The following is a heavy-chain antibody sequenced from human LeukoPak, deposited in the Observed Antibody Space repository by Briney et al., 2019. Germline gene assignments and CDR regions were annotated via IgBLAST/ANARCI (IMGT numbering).Heavy chain of an antibody. D-gene: IGHD3-3*01. Sequence: PPETLSLTCAVSGYSISSSYYWGWIRQPPGKGLEWIGSIYHSGSTYYSPSLKSRVTISIDTSMNQFSLKLSSVTAADTAVYYCARHSETILGSVDYWGQGTLVTVSS. V-gene: IGHV4-38-2*01. CDR3: ARHSETILGSVDY. CDR2: IYHSGST. CDR1: GYSISSSYY. J-gene: IGHJ4*02.